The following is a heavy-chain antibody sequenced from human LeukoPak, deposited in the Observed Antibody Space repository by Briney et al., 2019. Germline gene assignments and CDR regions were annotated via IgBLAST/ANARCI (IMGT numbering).Heavy chain of an antibody. CDR2: IYYSGST. D-gene: IGHD2-15*01. V-gene: IGHV4-59*08. CDR3: ARQDCSGGSCYQYLDY. CDR1: GGSISSYY. J-gene: IGHJ4*02. Sequence: SETLSLTCAVSGGSISSYYWSWIRQPPGKGLEWIGFIYYSGSTNYNPSLKSRVTISVDTSKNQFSLKLSSVTAADTAVYYCARQDCSGGSCYQYLDYWGQGTLVTVSS.